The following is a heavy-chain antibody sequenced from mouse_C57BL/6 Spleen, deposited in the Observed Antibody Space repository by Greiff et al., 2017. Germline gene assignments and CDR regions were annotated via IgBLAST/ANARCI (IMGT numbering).Heavy chain of an antibody. CDR3: ARRGYDGAGFAY. CDR2: ISSGGSYT. CDR1: GFTFSSYG. D-gene: IGHD2-2*01. V-gene: IGHV5-6*02. J-gene: IGHJ3*01. Sequence: EVKLVESGGDLVKPGGSLKLSCAASGFTFSSYGMSWVRQTPDKRLEWVATISSGGSYTYYPDSVKGRFTISRDNAKNTLYLQMSSLKSEDTAMYYCARRGYDGAGFAYWGQGTLVTVSA.